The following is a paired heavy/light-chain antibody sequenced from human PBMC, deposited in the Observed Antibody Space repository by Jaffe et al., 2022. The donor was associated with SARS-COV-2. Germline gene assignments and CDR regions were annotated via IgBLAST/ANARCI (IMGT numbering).Heavy chain of an antibody. V-gene: IGHV3-21*01. CDR2: INTMSTYI. Sequence: EVQLVESGGGLVRPGGSLRLSCAASGFTFSAYSLNWVRQAPGKGLEWVSSINTMSTYIYYADSVKGRFTISRDNAKDSLYLEMTSLGAEDTALYYCARVSKGRYGTSWNNMDVWGKGTTVTVSS. CDR1: GFTFSAYS. J-gene: IGHJ6*03. D-gene: IGHD1-1*01. CDR3: ARVSKGRYGTSWNNMDV.
Light chain of an antibody. CDR2: DVS. CDR1: SNDVGLYNY. J-gene: IGLJ2*01. CDR3: NSYTRSTTLV. V-gene: IGLV2-14*03. Sequence: QSALTQPASVSGSPGQSITISCTGTSNDVGLYNYVSWYQQHPGQAPKLIIYDVSNRPSGVSDRFSGSKSGNTASLTISGLQAEDEADYYCNSYTRSTTLVFGGGTRLTVL.